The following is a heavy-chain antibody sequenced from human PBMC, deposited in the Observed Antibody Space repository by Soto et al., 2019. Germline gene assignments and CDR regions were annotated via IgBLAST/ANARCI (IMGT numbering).Heavy chain of an antibody. V-gene: IGHV5-51*01. Sequence: PGEALKITCKNSGYRFSNFWIAGVRQKPGKGLEWMGIIYPGDATTIYSPSFQGRLTISVDMSISTAHLQWYDLKASYSAMYYCARLLYGGANTAFDTWGQQTTLTVSS. CDR2: IYPGDATT. CDR1: GYRFSNFW. J-gene: IGHJ6*02. CDR3: ARLLYGGANTAFDT. D-gene: IGHD1-26*01.